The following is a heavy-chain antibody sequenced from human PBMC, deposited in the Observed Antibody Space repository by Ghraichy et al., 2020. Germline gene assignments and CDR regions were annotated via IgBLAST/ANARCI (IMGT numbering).Heavy chain of an antibody. J-gene: IGHJ4*02. CDR1: GGSISSYY. Sequence: SETLSLTCTVSGGSISSYYWSWIRQPPGKGLERIGYIYYSGSTNYNPSLKSRVTISVDTSKNQFSLKLSSVTAADTAVYYCARIVYDYIWGSYRIGYFDYWGQGTLVTVSS. CDR3: ARIVYDYIWGSYRIGYFDY. D-gene: IGHD3-16*02. V-gene: IGHV4-59*01. CDR2: IYYSGST.